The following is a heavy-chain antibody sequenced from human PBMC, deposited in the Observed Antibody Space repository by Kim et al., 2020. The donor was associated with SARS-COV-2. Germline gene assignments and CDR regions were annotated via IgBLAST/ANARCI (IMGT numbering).Heavy chain of an antibody. CDR3: AKDLIRSTSKDYFQQ. J-gene: IGHJ1*01. V-gene: IGHV3-23*01. D-gene: IGHD2-2*01. Sequence: GGSLRLSCAASGFTFSSYAMSWVRQAPCNFLYFFSAIIFIVFNTYYSYSVKGRFTISRDNSKNTLYLQMNSLRAEDTAVYYCAKDLIRSTSKDYFQQWGQGTLVTVSS. CDR2: IIFIVFNT. CDR1: GFTFSSYA.